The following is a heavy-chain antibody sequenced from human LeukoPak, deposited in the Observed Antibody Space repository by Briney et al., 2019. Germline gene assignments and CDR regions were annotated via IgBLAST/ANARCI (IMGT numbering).Heavy chain of an antibody. D-gene: IGHD1-26*01. V-gene: IGHV4-59*08. CDR3: ARRGSYSGGFDY. Sequence: SETLSLTCTVSGGSISGYNWNWIRQPPGKGLEWIGYTYYSGSTNYNPSLKSRVTISLDTSKNQFALKLSSVTAADTAMYYCARRGSYSGGFDYWGQGTLVTVSS. CDR1: GGSISGYN. CDR2: TYYSGST. J-gene: IGHJ4*02.